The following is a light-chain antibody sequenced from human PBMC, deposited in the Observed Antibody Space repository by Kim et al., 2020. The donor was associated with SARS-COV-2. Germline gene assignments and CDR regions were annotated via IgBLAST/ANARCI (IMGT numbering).Light chain of an antibody. J-gene: IGLJ2*01. Sequence: ALGQTVKITCQGDSLRSYYASWYQQKPGKAPVLVIYGKNNRPSGIPDRFSGSSSGNTASLTITGAQAEDEADYYCNPRDSSGNHVVFGGGTQLTVL. CDR3: NPRDSSGNHVV. CDR1: SLRSYY. CDR2: GKN. V-gene: IGLV3-19*01.